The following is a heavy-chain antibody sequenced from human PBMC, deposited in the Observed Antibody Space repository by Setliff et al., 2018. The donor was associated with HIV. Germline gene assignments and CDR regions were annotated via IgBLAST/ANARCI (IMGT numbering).Heavy chain of an antibody. CDR3: ARTLTYSVLAYNWFDP. CDR1: GGFISTGGYS. Sequence: SETLSLTCTVSGGFISTGGYSWSWIRQPPGKGLEWIGYIYHSGSTYYNPSLKSRVSISVETSKNQFSLHLRSVTAADTAMYYCARTLTYSVLAYNWFDPWGRGTLVTLSS. J-gene: IGHJ5*02. D-gene: IGHD1-7*01. CDR2: IYHSGST. V-gene: IGHV4-30-2*02.